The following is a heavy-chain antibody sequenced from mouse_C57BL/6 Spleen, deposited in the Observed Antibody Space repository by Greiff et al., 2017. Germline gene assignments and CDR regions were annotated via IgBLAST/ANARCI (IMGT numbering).Heavy chain of an antibody. V-gene: IGHV14-2*01. CDR2: IDPEDGET. CDR3: ADYYCSSPSWFAY. D-gene: IGHD1-1*01. J-gene: IGHJ3*01. CDR1: GFNIKDYY. Sequence: VQLKQSGAELVKPGASVKLSCTASGFNIKDYYMHWVKQRTEQGLEWIGRIDPEDGETKYAPKFQGKATITADTSSNTAYLQLSSLTSEDTAVYYCADYYCSSPSWFAYWGQGTLVTVSA.